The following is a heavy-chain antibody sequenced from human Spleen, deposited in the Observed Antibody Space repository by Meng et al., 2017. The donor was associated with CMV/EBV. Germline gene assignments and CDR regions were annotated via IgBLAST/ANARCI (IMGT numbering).Heavy chain of an antibody. J-gene: IGHJ4*02. D-gene: IGHD4-23*01. V-gene: IGHV4-4*02. Sequence: SGVSGTRSNWCNWVRQSPEKGLEWIGEVYHTGATNYNPSLKSRVTLSVDKSKNQFSLTLNSVTAADTAIYYCARDREAGSYSGWDFWGQGILVTVS. CDR3: ARDREAGSYSGWDF. CDR1: GVSGTRSNW. CDR2: VYHTGAT.